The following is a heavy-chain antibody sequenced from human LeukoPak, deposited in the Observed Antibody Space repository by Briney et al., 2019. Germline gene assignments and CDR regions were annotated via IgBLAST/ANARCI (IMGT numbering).Heavy chain of an antibody. CDR2: IYYSGST. V-gene: IGHV4-30-4*01. CDR1: GGSISSGDYY. CDR3: ARTYYYDSSGYYPDYFDY. D-gene: IGHD3-22*01. J-gene: IGHJ4*02. Sequence: SQTLSLTCTVSGGSISSGDYYWSSIRQPPGNGLEWIGYIYYSGSTYYNPSLKSRVTISVDTSKNQFSLKLSSVTAADTAVYYCARTYYYDSSGYYPDYFDYWGQGTLVTVSS.